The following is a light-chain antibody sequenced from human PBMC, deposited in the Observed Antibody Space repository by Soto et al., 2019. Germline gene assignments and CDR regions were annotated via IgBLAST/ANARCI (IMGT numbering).Light chain of an antibody. J-gene: IGLJ1*01. CDR3: SSYSRSSVYV. CDR2: EVS. V-gene: IGLV2-14*01. Sequence: QSALTQPASVSGSPGQSITIPCTGSSNDIGGYIYVSWYQQHPGKAPKLMIYEVSNRPSGVSNRFSGSKSGNTASLTISGLQAEDEADYYCSSYSRSSVYVFGTGTKVTVL. CDR1: SNDIGGYIY.